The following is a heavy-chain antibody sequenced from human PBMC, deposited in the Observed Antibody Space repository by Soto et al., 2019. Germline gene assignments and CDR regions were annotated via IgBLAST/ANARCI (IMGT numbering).Heavy chain of an antibody. CDR2: IWYDGSNK. V-gene: IGHV3-33*01. D-gene: IGHD6-19*01. Sequence: GGSLRLSCAASGFTFSSYGMHWVRQAPGKGLEWVAVIWYDGSNKYYADSVKGRFTISRDNSKNTLYLQMNSLRAEDTTVYYCASPGAVADSTDYWGQGTLVTVSS. CDR1: GFTFSSYG. J-gene: IGHJ4*02. CDR3: ASPGAVADSTDY.